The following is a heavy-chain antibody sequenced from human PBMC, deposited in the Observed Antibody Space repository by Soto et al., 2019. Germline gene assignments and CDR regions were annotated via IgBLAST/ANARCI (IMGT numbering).Heavy chain of an antibody. V-gene: IGHV6-1*01. Sequence: SQTLSVTCAISGDSVSSNSAAWNWIRQTPSRGLEWLRRTYYRSKWYNDYAVSVKSRITINPDTSKNQFSLQLNSVTPEDTAVYYCARDPPDAGSSYLVRGFDPWGQGTLVTVSS. CDR2: TYYRSKWYN. CDR1: GDSVSSNSAA. CDR3: ARDPPDAGSSYLVRGFDP. D-gene: IGHD6-6*01. J-gene: IGHJ5*02.